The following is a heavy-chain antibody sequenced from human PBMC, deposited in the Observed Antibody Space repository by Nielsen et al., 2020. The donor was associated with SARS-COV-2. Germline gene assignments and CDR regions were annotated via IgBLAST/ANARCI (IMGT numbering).Heavy chain of an antibody. CDR2: INPNSGDT. CDR1: GYTFTDYY. J-gene: IGHJ6*02. D-gene: IGHD3-10*01. V-gene: IGHV1-2*06. Sequence: ALVKVSCKASGYTFTDYYIHWVRQAPGQGLEWMGRINPNSGDTNYAQKFQGRVTMTRDTSISTAYMELSRVRSDDTAVYYCARGDYYNSGGDYGMDVWGRGATVTVSS. CDR3: ARGDYYNSGGDYGMDV.